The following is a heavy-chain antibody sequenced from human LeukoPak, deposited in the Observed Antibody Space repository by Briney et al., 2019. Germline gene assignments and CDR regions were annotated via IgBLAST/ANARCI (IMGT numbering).Heavy chain of an antibody. CDR3: ARRAVTYDY. J-gene: IGHJ4*02. CDR1: GGSISSGSYY. Sequence: PSETLSLTCTVSGGSISSGSYYWSWIRQPPGKGLEWIGRIYTSGSTNYNPSLKSRVTISVDTSKNQFSLKLSSVTAADTAVYCCARRAVTYDYWGQGTLVTVSS. D-gene: IGHD4-17*01. CDR2: IYTSGST. V-gene: IGHV4-61*02.